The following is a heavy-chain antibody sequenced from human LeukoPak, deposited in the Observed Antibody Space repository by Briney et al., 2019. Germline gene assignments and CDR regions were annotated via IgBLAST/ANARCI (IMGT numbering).Heavy chain of an antibody. J-gene: IGHJ4*01. D-gene: IGHD5-12*01. CDR3: ARASGYSGYDWVYYFDY. Sequence: SETLSLTCTVSGGSISSYYWSWIRQPAGKGLEWIGRIYTSGSTNYNPSLKSQVTMSVDTSKNQFSLKLSSVTAADTAVYYCARASGYSGYDWVYYFDYWGQGTLVTVSS. V-gene: IGHV4-4*07. CDR1: GGSISSYY. CDR2: IYTSGST.